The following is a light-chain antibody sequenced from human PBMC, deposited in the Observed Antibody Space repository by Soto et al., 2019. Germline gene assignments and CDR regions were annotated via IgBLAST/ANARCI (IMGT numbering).Light chain of an antibody. V-gene: IGKV1-5*01. CDR2: DVS. J-gene: IGKJ1*01. Sequence: DIQMTQFPSTLSASVGDRVTITCRASQNIGSWLAWYQQKPGKAPKVLIDDVSNLETGVPSRFSGSGSGTEFTLTISSLQPDDFATYYCQQYNTYWTFGQGTKVEIK. CDR3: QQYNTYWT. CDR1: QNIGSW.